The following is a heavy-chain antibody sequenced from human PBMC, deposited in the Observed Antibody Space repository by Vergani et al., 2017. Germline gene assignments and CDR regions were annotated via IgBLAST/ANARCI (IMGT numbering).Heavy chain of an antibody. CDR3: ATSRSAEPDY. CDR1: GFDFSAYS. CDR2: ISSSSDAI. Sequence: EVQLVESGGGLVKPGGSLRISCEASGFDFSAYSMNWVRQAPGKGLEWISYISSSSDAIYYADSLRGRFTVSRDNAQNSLFLRMNSLRAEDTAVYFCATSRSAEPDYWGQGTLVAVSS. J-gene: IGHJ4*02. D-gene: IGHD6-6*01. V-gene: IGHV3-48*01.